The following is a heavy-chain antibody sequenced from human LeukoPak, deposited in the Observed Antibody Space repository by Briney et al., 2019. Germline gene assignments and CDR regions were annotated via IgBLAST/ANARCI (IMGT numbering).Heavy chain of an antibody. CDR2: ISGSGGST. J-gene: IGHJ4*02. V-gene: IGHV3-23*01. CDR3: AKDRGAIAPTRFDY. CDR1: GYTFSSYA. Sequence: SCKASGYTFSSYAMSWVRQAPGKGLEWVSAISGSGGSTYYADSEKGRFTISRDNSKNTLYLQMNSLRAEDTAVYYCAKDRGAIAPTRFDYWGQGTLVTVSS. D-gene: IGHD3-10*01.